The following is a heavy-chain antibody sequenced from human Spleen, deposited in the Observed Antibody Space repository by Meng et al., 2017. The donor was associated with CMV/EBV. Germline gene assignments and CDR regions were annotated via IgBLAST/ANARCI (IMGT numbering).Heavy chain of an antibody. V-gene: IGHV2-5*01. CDR1: SLSTIGVG. J-gene: IGHJ5*02. CDR3: AHNRGSGSGWYGTGWFDP. D-gene: IGHD6-19*01. CDR2: IYWNNDK. Sequence: SLSTIGVGVGWIRQPPGKALEWLAVIYWNNDKRYSPSLKSRLTITKDTSKNQVVITMTNMDPVDTGTYYCAHNRGSGSGWYGTGWFDPWGQGTLVTVSS.